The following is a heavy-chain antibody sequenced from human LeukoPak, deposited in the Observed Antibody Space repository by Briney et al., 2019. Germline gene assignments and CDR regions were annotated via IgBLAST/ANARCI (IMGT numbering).Heavy chain of an antibody. D-gene: IGHD1-1*01. Sequence: SGGSLRLSCAASGFTFSSYAMSWVRQAPGKGLEWVSAISGSGGSTYYADSVKGRFTISRDNSKNTLYLQMNSLRAEDTAVYYCAKGTSQVNWNDVGDYFDYWGQGTLVTVSS. CDR2: ISGSGGST. J-gene: IGHJ4*02. CDR1: GFTFSSYA. V-gene: IGHV3-23*01. CDR3: AKGTSQVNWNDVGDYFDY.